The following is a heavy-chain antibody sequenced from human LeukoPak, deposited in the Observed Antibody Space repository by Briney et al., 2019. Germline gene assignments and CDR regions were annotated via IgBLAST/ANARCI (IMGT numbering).Heavy chain of an antibody. CDR1: GYTFTGYY. CDR3: ARGPVLRFLEWSVDY. Sequence: ASVTVSCKASGYTFTGYYMHWVRQAPGQGLEWMGWINPNSGGTNYAQKFQGRVTMTRDTSISTAYMELSRLRSDDTAVYYCARGPVLRFLEWSVDYWGQGTLVTVSS. CDR2: INPNSGGT. D-gene: IGHD3-3*01. J-gene: IGHJ4*02. V-gene: IGHV1-2*02.